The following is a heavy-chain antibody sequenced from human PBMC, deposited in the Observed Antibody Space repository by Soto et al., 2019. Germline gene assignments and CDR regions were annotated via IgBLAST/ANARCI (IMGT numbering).Heavy chain of an antibody. V-gene: IGHV3-15*01. J-gene: IGHJ4*02. CDR2: IKSKIDGGTT. Sequence: KPGGSLRLSCAASGFSFSNAWMNWVRQAPGKGLEWVGRIKSKIDGGTTDYAAPVKGRFTISRDESKNTLYLQMNNLKSDDTAVYYCTTGPPDYYDSSGYYFGLHWGQGTQVTVSS. CDR1: GFSFSNAW. D-gene: IGHD3-22*01. CDR3: TTGPPDYYDSSGYYFGLH.